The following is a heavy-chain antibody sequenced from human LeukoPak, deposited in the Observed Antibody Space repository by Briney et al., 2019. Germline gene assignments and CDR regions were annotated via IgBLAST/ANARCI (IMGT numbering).Heavy chain of an antibody. CDR2: ISGSGGGT. J-gene: IGHJ4*02. CDR3: AKDGYCSSTNCYPAPY. V-gene: IGHV3-23*01. D-gene: IGHD2-2*01. Sequence: GGSLRLSCAASGFTFSSYAMSWVRQAPGKGLGWVSGISGSGGGTYYADSVKGRFAISRDNSKNTLSLQMNSLRAEDTAVYYCAKDGYCSSTNCYPAPYWGQGTLVTVSS. CDR1: GFTFSSYA.